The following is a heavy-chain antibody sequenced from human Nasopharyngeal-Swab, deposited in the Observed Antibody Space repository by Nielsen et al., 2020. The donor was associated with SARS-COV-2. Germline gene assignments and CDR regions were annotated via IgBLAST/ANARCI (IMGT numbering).Heavy chain of an antibody. J-gene: IGHJ4*02. CDR3: ARDPGIAVAHFDY. Sequence: GGSLRLSCVASGFTFRNYWMHWVRQAPGKGLEWVSRVTSDGSGADYADSLRGRFTISRDNARDTLYLQMNSLRAEDTAVYYCARDPGIAVAHFDYWGQGTLVTVSS. CDR1: GFTFRNYW. CDR2: VTSDGSGA. V-gene: IGHV3-74*01. D-gene: IGHD6-19*01.